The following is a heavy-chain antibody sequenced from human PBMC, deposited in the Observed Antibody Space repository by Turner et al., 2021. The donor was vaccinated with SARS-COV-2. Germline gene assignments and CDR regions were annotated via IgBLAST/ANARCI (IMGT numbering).Heavy chain of an antibody. CDR2: IYYSGST. CDR3: ARHSPELRGNYFDY. Sequence: QLQLQESGPGLAKPSEPLSLTRTASGGSISSSSYYWGWIRQPPGKGLEWVGYIYYSGSTYYNPSLKSRVTISVDTSKNQFSLKLSSVTAADTAVYYCARHSPELRGNYFDYWGQGTLVTVSS. V-gene: IGHV4-39*01. CDR1: GGSISSSSYY. J-gene: IGHJ4*02. D-gene: IGHD1-26*01.